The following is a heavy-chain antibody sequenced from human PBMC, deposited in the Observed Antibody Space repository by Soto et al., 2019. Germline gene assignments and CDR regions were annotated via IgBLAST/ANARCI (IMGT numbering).Heavy chain of an antibody. CDR2: IYYSGST. CDR3: ARWYYDFWSGFFTHYFDP. J-gene: IGHJ5*02. V-gene: IGHV4-59*01. Sequence: SETLSLTCTVSGGSISSYYWSWIRQPPGKGLEWIGYIYYSGSTNYKPSLKSRVTISVDTSKNKFSLKLSSVTAADTAVYYCARWYYDFWSGFFTHYFDPWGQGPQVT. D-gene: IGHD3-3*01. CDR1: GGSISSYY.